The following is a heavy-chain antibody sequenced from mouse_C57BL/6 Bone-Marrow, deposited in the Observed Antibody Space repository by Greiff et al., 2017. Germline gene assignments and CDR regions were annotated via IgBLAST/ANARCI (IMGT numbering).Heavy chain of an antibody. J-gene: IGHJ3*01. CDR1: GYSITSGYY. D-gene: IGHD1-1*01. CDR2: ISYDGSN. Sequence: ESGPGLVKPSQSLSLTCSVTGYSITSGYYWNWIRQFPGNKLEWMGYISYDGSNNYNPSLKNRISITRDTSKNQFFLKLNSVTTEDTATDYCARGAYYYGSSWFAYWGQGTLVTVSA. CDR3: ARGAYYYGSSWFAY. V-gene: IGHV3-6*01.